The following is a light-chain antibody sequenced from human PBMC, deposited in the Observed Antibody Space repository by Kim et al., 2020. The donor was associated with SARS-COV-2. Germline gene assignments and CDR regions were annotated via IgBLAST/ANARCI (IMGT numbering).Light chain of an antibody. J-gene: IGLJ2*01. CDR1: ASNIGGNY. V-gene: IGLV1-47*01. Sequence: GPWVTISCTGSASNIGGNYVFWYQQVPPTAPKLLIFRDNLRPSGVPDRFSGSKSGTSASLAISGLRSEDDGDFYCASWDDSLSGMVFGGGTQLTVL. CDR2: RDN. CDR3: ASWDDSLSGMV.